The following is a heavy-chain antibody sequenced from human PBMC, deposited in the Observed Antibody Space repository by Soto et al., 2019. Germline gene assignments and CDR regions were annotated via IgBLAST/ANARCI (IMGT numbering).Heavy chain of an antibody. CDR2: ISYSGST. J-gene: IGHJ6*02. Sequence: PSETLSLTCPVSGGSISSGDYYWSWIRQPPGKGLEGIGYISYSGSTYYNPSLKSRVTISVDTSKNQFSLKLSSVTAADTAVYYCARDPSSGYYGMDVCGQGTTVTVSS. V-gene: IGHV4-30-4*01. CDR1: GGSISSGDYY. CDR3: ARDPSSGYYGMDV.